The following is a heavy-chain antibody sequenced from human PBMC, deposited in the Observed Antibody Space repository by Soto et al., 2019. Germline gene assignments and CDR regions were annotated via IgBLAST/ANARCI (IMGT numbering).Heavy chain of an antibody. CDR1: GGSINNGGYY. J-gene: IGHJ5*02. CDR3: ARGGSSGYNWFDP. Sequence: TSETLSLTCTVSGGSINNGGYYWSWIRQHPGKGLEWIGYINYSGSTNYNPSLKSRVTISVDTSKNQFSLKLSSVTAADTAVHYCARGGSSGYNWFDPWGQGTLVTVSS. V-gene: IGHV4-31*03. CDR2: INYSGST. D-gene: IGHD3-22*01.